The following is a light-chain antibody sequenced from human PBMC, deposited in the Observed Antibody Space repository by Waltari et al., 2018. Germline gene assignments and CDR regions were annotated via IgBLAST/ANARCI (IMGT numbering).Light chain of an antibody. CDR3: YSTTDNNLGV. V-gene: IGLV3-27*01. CDR2: QDS. CDR1: MLPTKY. Sequence: SSALTQPSSVSVSPGQTARNTCPRDMLPTKYTRGFQQKPGKAPGLVLYQDSARPSGIPERFSGSSAGTTVTLTISGAQVEDEADYYCYSTTDNNLGVFGPGTRVTVL. J-gene: IGLJ1*01.